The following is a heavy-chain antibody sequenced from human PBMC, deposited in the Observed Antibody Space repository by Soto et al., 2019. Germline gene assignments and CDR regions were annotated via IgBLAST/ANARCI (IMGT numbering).Heavy chain of an antibody. V-gene: IGHV3-64*01. CDR2: ISSNGGST. J-gene: IGHJ6*03. CDR1: GFTFSRYG. CDR3: AREDMRAINYYYYYMDV. Sequence: GGSLRLSCAASGFTFSRYGMHWVRQAPGKGLEYVSAISSNGGSTYYANSVKGRFTISRDNSKNTLYLQMGSLRAEDMAVYYCAREDMRAINYYYYYMDVWGKGTTVTVSS.